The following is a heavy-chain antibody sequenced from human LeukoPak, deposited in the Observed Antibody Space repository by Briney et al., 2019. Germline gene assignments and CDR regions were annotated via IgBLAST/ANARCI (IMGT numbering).Heavy chain of an antibody. CDR2: INHSGST. D-gene: IGHD5-18*01. CDR1: GGSFSGYY. J-gene: IGHJ4*02. V-gene: IGHV4-34*01. Sequence: PSETLSLTCAVYGGSFSGYYWSWIRQPPGKGLEWIGEINHSGSTNYNPSLKSRATISVDTSKNQFSLKLSSVTAADTAVYYCARWTSRGYSYGYNYWGQGTLVTVSS. CDR3: ARWTSRGYSYGYNY.